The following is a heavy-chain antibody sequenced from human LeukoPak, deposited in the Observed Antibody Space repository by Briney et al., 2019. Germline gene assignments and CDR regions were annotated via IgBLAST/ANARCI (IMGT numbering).Heavy chain of an antibody. J-gene: IGHJ3*02. CDR1: GFTFDDYA. CDR3: AKDIEGYSSGWYGFAFDI. CDR2: ISWNSGSI. V-gene: IGHV3-9*01. Sequence: GGSLRLSCAASGFTFDDYAMHWVQQAPGKGLEGVSGISWNSGSIGYADSVKGRFTISRDNAKNSLYLQMNSLRAEDTALYYCAKDIEGYSSGWYGFAFDIWGQGTMVTVSS. D-gene: IGHD6-19*01.